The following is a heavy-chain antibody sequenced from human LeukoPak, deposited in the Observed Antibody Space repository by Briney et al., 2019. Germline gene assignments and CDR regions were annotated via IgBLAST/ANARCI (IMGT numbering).Heavy chain of an antibody. CDR1: GGSISSYY. Sequence: SETLSLTCTVSGGSISSYYWSWIRQPPGKGLEWIGCIYYSGSTNYNPSLKSRVTISVDTSKNQFSLKLSSVTAADTAVYYCARHPFPKYYYDSSGYYLEVWGQGTLVTVSS. D-gene: IGHD3-22*01. J-gene: IGHJ4*02. CDR3: ARHPFPKYYYDSSGYYLEV. CDR2: IYYSGST. V-gene: IGHV4-59*08.